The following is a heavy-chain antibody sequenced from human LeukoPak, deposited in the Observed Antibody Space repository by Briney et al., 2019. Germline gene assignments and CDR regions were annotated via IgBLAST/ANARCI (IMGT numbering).Heavy chain of an antibody. CDR1: GDSVSSGTHY. CDR3: ATYRSALSYGMDV. V-gene: IGHV4-61*02. CDR2: VAPSGSI. D-gene: IGHD6-6*01. Sequence: SQTLSLTCTVSGDSVSSGTHYWSWVRQPAGNGLEWIGRVAPSGSISYNPSLTRRLTISVDTSKNHFSLRLNSVTATDTAVYYCATYRSALSYGMDVWGRGTTVTVS. J-gene: IGHJ6*02.